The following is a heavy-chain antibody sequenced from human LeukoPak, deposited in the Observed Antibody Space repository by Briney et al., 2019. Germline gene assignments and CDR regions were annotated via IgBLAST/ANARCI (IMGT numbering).Heavy chain of an antibody. Sequence: SETLSLTCAVYGGSFSGYYWSWIRQPPGKGLEWIGEINHSGSTNYNPSLKSRVTISVDTSKSQFSLKLSSVTAADTAVYHCARVRTRCSGSPGRFDPWGQGTLVTVSS. CDR1: GGSFSGYY. CDR2: INHSGST. V-gene: IGHV4-34*01. D-gene: IGHD1-26*01. CDR3: ARVRTRCSGSPGRFDP. J-gene: IGHJ5*02.